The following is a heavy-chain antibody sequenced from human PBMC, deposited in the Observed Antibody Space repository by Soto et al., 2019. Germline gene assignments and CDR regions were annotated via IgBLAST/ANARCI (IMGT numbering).Heavy chain of an antibody. CDR2: ISSSGTYI. D-gene: IGHD3-22*01. Sequence: GGSLRLSCAASGFTFSNYNMNWVRQAPGKGLAWVSSISSSGTYIYYADSVKGRFTISRDNAKNSLYLQMNSLIAEDTAVYYCAGVVYFDNSGYNYWGQGTLVTVSS. J-gene: IGHJ4*02. CDR1: GFTFSNYN. V-gene: IGHV3-21*01. CDR3: AGVVYFDNSGYNY.